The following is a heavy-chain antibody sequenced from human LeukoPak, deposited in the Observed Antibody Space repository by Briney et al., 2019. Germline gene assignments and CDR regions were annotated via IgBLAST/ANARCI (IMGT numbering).Heavy chain of an antibody. V-gene: IGHV3-66*02. D-gene: IGHD1-26*01. CDR1: GFTVSSNY. Sequence: GGSLRLSCAASGFTVSSNYMTWVRQAPGKGLEWVSVIYSGCATYYADSVKGRFTISRDNSKNTLYLQMNSLGAADTAVYYCARELHLGQGTLVTVSS. CDR2: IYSGCAT. J-gene: IGHJ4*02. CDR3: ARELH.